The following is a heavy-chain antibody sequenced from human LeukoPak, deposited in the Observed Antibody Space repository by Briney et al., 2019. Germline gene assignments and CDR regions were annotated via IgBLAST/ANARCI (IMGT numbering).Heavy chain of an antibody. CDR2: IYYSGST. CDR1: GGSISSGDYY. D-gene: IGHD5-12*01. Sequence: SETLSLTFTVSGGSISSGDYYWSWIRQPPGKGLEWIGYIYYSGSTYYNPSLKSRVTISVDTSKNQFSLKLSSVTAADTAVYYCATRRSTVWWLIDYWGQGTLVTVSS. J-gene: IGHJ4*02. V-gene: IGHV4-30-4*08. CDR3: ATRRSTVWWLIDY.